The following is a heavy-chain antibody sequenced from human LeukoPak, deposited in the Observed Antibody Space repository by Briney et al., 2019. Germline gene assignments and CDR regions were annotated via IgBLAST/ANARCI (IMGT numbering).Heavy chain of an antibody. CDR2: ITGSGGTT. Sequence: PGGSLRLSCAASGFTFTGYAMSWVRQAPGKGLEWVSAITGSGGTTYYADFVKGRFTISRDNSKNTLYLQMNGLRVEDTAVYYCAKMQGYFDYWGQGTLVTVSS. CDR1: GFTFTGYA. J-gene: IGHJ4*02. CDR3: AKMQGYFDY. V-gene: IGHV3-23*01.